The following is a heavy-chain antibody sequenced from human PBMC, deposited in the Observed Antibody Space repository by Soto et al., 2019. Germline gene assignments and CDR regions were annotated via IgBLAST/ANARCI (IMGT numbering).Heavy chain of an antibody. CDR3: ARENGDYDFGGAFDI. J-gene: IGHJ3*02. D-gene: IGHD4-17*01. V-gene: IGHV3-11*06. CDR1: GFTFSDYY. CDR2: ISSSSSYT. Sequence: GGSLRLSCAASGFTFSDYYMSWIRQAPGKGLEWVSYISSSSSYTNYADSVKGRFTISRDNAKNSLYLQMNSLRAEDTAVYYCARENGDYDFGGAFDIWGQGTMVTVSS.